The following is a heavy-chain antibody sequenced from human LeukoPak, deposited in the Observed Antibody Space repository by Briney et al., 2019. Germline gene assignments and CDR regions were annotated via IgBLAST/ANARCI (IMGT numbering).Heavy chain of an antibody. V-gene: IGHV3-21*01. CDR3: ASHPSGYTMVRGVIRLN. D-gene: IGHD3-10*01. J-gene: IGHJ4*02. CDR2: ISSSSSYI. Sequence: GGSLRLSCAASGFTFSSYSMNWVRQAPGKGLEWVSSISSSSSYIYYADSVKGRFTISRDNAKNSLYLQMNSLRAEDTAVYYCASHPSGYTMVRGVIRLNWGQGTLVTVSS. CDR1: GFTFSSYS.